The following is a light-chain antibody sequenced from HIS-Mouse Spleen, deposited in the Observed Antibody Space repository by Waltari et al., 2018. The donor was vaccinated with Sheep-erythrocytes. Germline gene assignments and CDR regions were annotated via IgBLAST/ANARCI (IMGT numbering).Light chain of an antibody. CDR2: AAS. V-gene: IGKV1-9*01. CDR3: QQLNSYPHT. Sequence: DIQLTQSPSFLSASVGDRVTITCRASQGISSYLAWYQQKPGQAPKLLIYAASTLQSGVPSRFSGSGSGTEFTLTISSLQPEDFATYYCQQLNSYPHTFGQETKLEIK. CDR1: QGISSY. J-gene: IGKJ2*01.